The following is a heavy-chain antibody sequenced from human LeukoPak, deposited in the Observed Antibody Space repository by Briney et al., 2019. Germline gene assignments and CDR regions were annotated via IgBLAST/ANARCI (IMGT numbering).Heavy chain of an antibody. CDR3: ARDDYDLYYYYYGMDV. CDR2: INPNSGGT. CDR1: GYTFTGYY. D-gene: IGHD4-17*01. Sequence: ASVKVSCKASGYTFTGYYIHWVRQAPGQGLEWMGWINPNSGGTNYAQKFQGRVTMTRDTSISTAYMELSRLRSDDTAVYYCARDDYDLYYYYYGMDVWGQGTTVTVSS. J-gene: IGHJ6*02. V-gene: IGHV1-2*02.